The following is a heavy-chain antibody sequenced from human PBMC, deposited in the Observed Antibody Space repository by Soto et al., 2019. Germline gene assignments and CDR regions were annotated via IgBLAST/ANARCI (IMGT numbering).Heavy chain of an antibody. J-gene: IGHJ6*02. D-gene: IGHD3-3*01. CDR3: ARDLSYLEWNYYGMDV. V-gene: IGHV3-33*01. CDR2: IWYDGSSQ. CDR1: GFTFSNYA. Sequence: QVHLVESGGGVVQPGRSLRLSCAASGFTFSNYAMHWVRQAPGKGLEWVAVIWYDGSSQYYADSVKGRFTISRDSSKSTLYLQMNSLRAEDTAVYYCARDLSYLEWNYYGMDVWGQGITVTVSS.